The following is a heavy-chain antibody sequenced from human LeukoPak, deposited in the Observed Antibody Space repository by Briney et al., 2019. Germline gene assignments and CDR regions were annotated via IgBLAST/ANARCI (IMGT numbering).Heavy chain of an antibody. D-gene: IGHD2-15*01. Sequence: PGGSLRLSCAASGFTFSSNAMSWVRQAPGKGLEWVSAISGSGGSTYYADSVKGRFTISRDNDKSSLYLQMNSLRGEDTAVYFCARVGGSWELILWGQGTLVTVS. CDR3: ARVGGSWELIL. V-gene: IGHV3-23*01. CDR2: ISGSGGST. CDR1: GFTFSSNA. J-gene: IGHJ4*02.